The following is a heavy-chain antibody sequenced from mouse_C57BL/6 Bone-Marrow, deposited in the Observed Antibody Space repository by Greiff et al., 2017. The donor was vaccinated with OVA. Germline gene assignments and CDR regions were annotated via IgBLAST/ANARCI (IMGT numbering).Heavy chain of an antibody. V-gene: IGHV1-20*01. CDR2: INPYNGDP. D-gene: IGHD2-1*01. CDR3: ESGVDYGSCGDY. J-gene: IGHJ2*01. Sequence: EVQLQQSGPELVKPGDSVKISCKASGYSFTGYFMNWVMQSHGKSLAWIGLINPYNGDPFYNQKFTGKPTLTVDKSSSTAHMAIRSLTYEDSAVYYCESGVDYGSCGDYWGKGTTLTVSS. CDR1: GYSFTGYF.